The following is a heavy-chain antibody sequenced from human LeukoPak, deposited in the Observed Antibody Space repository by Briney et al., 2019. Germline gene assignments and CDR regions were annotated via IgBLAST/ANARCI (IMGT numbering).Heavy chain of an antibody. CDR2: IWYDGSNK. Sequence: GGSLRLSCAASGFTFSSYGMHWVRQAPGKGLEWVAVIWYDGSNKYYADSVKGRFTISRDNSKNTLYLQMNSLRAEDTAVYYCPSLGYCSSTSCYGDYWGQGTLVTVSS. CDR1: GFTFSSYG. D-gene: IGHD2-2*01. V-gene: IGHV3-33*01. J-gene: IGHJ4*02. CDR3: PSLGYCSSTSCYGDY.